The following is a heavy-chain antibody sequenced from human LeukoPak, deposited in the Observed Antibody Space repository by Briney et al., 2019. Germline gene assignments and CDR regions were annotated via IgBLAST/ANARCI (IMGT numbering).Heavy chain of an antibody. CDR3: ARALGAFDI. CDR1: GGSISTSNYY. CDR2: IFYSGST. V-gene: IGHV4-39*07. Sequence: SETLSLTCTVSGGSISTSNYYWGWIRQPPGKGLEWIGNIFYSGSTYYSPSLKSRVTISLDTSRNQFSLKLTSVTAADTAVYYCARALGAFDIWGQGTMVTVS. J-gene: IGHJ3*02.